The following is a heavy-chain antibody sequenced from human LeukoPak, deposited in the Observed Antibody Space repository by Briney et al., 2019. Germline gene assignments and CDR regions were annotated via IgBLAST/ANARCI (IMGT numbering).Heavy chain of an antibody. D-gene: IGHD2-15*01. CDR2: IWSDGSSK. V-gene: IGHV3-33*01. CDR1: GFIFSSSG. Sequence: GGSLRLSCAASGFIFSSSGMHWVRQAPGKGLEWVAVIWSDGSSKYYADSVRGRFTISRDNSMNTLYLQMNSLRVEDTAVYYCAREAVASWFDPWGQGTPVTVSS. J-gene: IGHJ5*02. CDR3: AREAVASWFDP.